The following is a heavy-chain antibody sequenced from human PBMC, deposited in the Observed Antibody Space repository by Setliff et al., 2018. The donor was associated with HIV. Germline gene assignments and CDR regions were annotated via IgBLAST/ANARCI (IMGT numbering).Heavy chain of an antibody. D-gene: IGHD3-9*01. CDR3: ATSGFYDILTGPTPGVFDI. CDR2: FDPEDDET. CDR1: GYSLTELS. Sequence: VKVSCKVSGYSLTELSIHWVRQAPGEGLEWMGGFDPEDDETVYAEKFQGRVTMTEETSTDTAYMALSSLRSEATAMYYCATSGFYDILTGPTPGVFDIWGQGTMVTVSS. V-gene: IGHV1-24*01. J-gene: IGHJ3*02.